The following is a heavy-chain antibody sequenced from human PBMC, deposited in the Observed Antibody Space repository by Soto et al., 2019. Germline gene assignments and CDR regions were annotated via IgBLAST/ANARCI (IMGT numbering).Heavy chain of an antibody. CDR2: IYQSGGN. V-gene: IGHV4-4*02. J-gene: IGHJ2*01. D-gene: IGHD1-7*01. CDR3: ARESQQLRSEWQRRNYYCDL. Sequence: QLPLQESGQGLVKPSATLYLTCAVSGDSITSSNLWSWVRQTPGKGLEWIGEIYQSGGNTYNPSLKSRLATSMDKSKNQFSLSLTAVTAADTDMYYCARESQQLRSEWQRRNYYCDLWGRGTLVTVSS. CDR1: GDSITSSNL.